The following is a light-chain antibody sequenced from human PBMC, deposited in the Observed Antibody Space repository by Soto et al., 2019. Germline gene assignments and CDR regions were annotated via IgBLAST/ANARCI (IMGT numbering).Light chain of an antibody. CDR2: EVS. V-gene: IGLV2-14*01. CDR1: SSDVGIYNY. Sequence: QSVLTQPASVSGSPGQSIAISCTGSSSDVGIYNYVSWYQQHPGKVPKLIIYEVSNRPSGVSNRFSGSKSGNTASLTISGLQAEDEADYYCRSYTTSSTLVFGTGTKVTVL. CDR3: RSYTTSSTLV. J-gene: IGLJ1*01.